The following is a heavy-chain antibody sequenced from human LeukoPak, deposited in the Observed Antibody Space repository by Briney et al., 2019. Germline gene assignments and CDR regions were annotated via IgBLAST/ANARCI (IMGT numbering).Heavy chain of an antibody. J-gene: IGHJ4*02. CDR3: ARGGYRYEY. Sequence: PGGPLRLPCAASGFTFSSYWMSWVRQAPGKGLEWVANIKEDGSEKKYYEDSVKGRFTISRDNTKKSLYLQMNSLRAEDTAMYYCARGGYRYEYWGQGTLVTVSS. D-gene: IGHD5-12*01. CDR2: IKEDGSEKK. CDR1: GFTFSSYW. V-gene: IGHV3-7*04.